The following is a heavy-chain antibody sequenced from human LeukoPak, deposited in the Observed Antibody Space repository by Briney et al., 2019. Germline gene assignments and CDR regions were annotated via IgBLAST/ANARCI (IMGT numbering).Heavy chain of an antibody. D-gene: IGHD3-16*01. V-gene: IGHV3-30*18. CDR2: ISHRENNQ. CDR1: GFTFSSYG. J-gene: IGHJ4*02. CDR3: AKERTPYDYGAEFEY. Sequence: PGGSLRLSCAASGFTFSSYGMHWVRQAPGKGLEWVALISHRENNQRYADSVKGRFTTSRDTSKSMVYLQLNNLRTEDTAVYYCAKERTPYDYGAEFEYWGQGTLVTVSS.